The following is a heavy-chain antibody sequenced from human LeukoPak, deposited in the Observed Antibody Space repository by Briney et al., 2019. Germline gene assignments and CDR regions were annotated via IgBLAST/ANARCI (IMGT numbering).Heavy chain of an antibody. V-gene: IGHV3-53*01. CDR3: AREDSSGWFDY. D-gene: IGHD6-19*01. J-gene: IGHJ4*02. Sequence: PGGSLRLSCAASGFTVSSNYMSWVRQAPGKGLEWVSVIYSGGSTYYADSVKGRFTISRDNSKNTLYLQMNSLRAEDTAVYYRAREDSSGWFDYWGQGTLVTVSS. CDR2: IYSGGST. CDR1: GFTVSSNY.